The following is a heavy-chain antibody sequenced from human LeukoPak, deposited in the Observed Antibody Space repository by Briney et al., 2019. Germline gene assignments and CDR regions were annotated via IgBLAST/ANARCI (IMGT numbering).Heavy chain of an antibody. CDR1: GFTFSSYG. Sequence: PGGSLRLSCAASGFTFSSYGMSWVRQAPGKGLEWVSAISGSGGSTYYADSVKGRFTISRDNSKNSLYLQMNSLRAEDTAVYYCARDIYDSSGSNYWGQGTLVTVSS. D-gene: IGHD3-22*01. J-gene: IGHJ4*02. CDR2: ISGSGGST. V-gene: IGHV3-23*01. CDR3: ARDIYDSSGSNY.